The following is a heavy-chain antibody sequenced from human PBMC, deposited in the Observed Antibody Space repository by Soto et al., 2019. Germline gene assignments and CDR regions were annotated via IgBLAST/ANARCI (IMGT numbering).Heavy chain of an antibody. CDR2: IFYSGST. J-gene: IGHJ4*02. Sequence: QVQLQESGPGLVKPSQTLSLTCTVSGDSISSGGYHWSWIRQHPGKGLEWIGYIFYSGSTHYNPSLKSRVTISVDTSKNQFSLNLGSVTAADTAVYYCARGTTVTRWFDYWGRGTLVTVSS. V-gene: IGHV4-31*03. CDR3: ARGTTVTRWFDY. D-gene: IGHD4-17*01. CDR1: GDSISSGGYH.